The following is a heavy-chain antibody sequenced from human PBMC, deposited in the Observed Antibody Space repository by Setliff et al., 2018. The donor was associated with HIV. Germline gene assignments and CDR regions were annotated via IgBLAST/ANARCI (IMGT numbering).Heavy chain of an antibody. D-gene: IGHD3-3*01. J-gene: IGHJ6*03. CDR1: GYSISSGYY. CDR3: ARGSRQLTIFGVVFKTNYYFMDV. CDR2: INHDRTT. Sequence: PSETLSLTCGVSGYSISSGYYWGWIRQPPGKGLEWIGEINHDRTTNYNPSLKSRVTISVDTSKNQFSLTLNSVTAADTAVYYCARGSRQLTIFGVVFKTNYYFMDVWGKGTALTVSS. V-gene: IGHV4-38-2*01.